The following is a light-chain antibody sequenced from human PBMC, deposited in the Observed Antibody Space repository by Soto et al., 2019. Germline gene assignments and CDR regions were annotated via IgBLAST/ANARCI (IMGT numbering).Light chain of an antibody. CDR2: DVS. V-gene: IGKV3-15*01. J-gene: IGKJ2*01. Sequence: EIVMPQAPATLSVSPGESGTLSCRASQSIRYNLAWYQQRPGQSPRLLIYDVSTRATGIPARFRGSGSATEFTLTISSLQSEDFAVYYCHQYSDHMYTFGQGTNLVIK. CDR1: QSIRYN. CDR3: HQYSDHMYT.